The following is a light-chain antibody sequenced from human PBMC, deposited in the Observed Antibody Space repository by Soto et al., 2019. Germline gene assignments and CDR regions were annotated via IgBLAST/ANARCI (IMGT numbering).Light chain of an antibody. CDR1: QSINNR. Sequence: DIQMTQSPSTLSASVGYRVTITCRASQSINNRLALYQRKPGKAPKVLIFDASTLESGVTSSFSASGSGTEFSLTISSLQPDYFATSFCQHYGGLWTFGQWTKVEI. V-gene: IGKV1-5*01. J-gene: IGKJ1*01. CDR3: QHYGGLWT. CDR2: DAS.